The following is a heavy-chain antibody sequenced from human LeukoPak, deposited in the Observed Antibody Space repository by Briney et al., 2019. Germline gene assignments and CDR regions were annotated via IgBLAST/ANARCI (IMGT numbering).Heavy chain of an antibody. J-gene: IGHJ4*02. V-gene: IGHV4-30-2*01. CDR3: ARGITTPFDY. Sequence: SQTLSLTCAVSGGCISSGGYSWSWIRQPPGKGLEWIGYIYHSGSTSYNPSLKSRVTISVDRSKNQFSLKLSSVTAADTAVYYCARGITTPFDYWGQGTLVTVSS. CDR1: GGCISSGGYS. CDR2: IYHSGST. D-gene: IGHD2-15*01.